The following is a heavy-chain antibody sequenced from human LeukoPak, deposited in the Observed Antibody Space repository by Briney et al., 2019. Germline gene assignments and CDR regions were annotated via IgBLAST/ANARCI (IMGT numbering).Heavy chain of an antibody. CDR1: GGTFSSYA. Sequence: GASVKVSCKASGGTFSSYAISWVRQAPGQGLEWMGGIIPIFGTANYAQKFQGRVTITADESTSTAYMELSSLRSEDTAVYYCARDKNFWSGYSSDAFDIWGQGTMVTVSS. V-gene: IGHV1-69*13. CDR3: ARDKNFWSGYSSDAFDI. J-gene: IGHJ3*02. CDR2: IIPIFGTA. D-gene: IGHD3-3*01.